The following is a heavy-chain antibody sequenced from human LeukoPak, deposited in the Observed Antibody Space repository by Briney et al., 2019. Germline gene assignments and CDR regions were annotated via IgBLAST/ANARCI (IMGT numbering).Heavy chain of an antibody. Sequence: SGGSLRLSCAASGFTFSSYGMHWVRQAPGKGLEWVAVISYDGSNKYYADSVKGRFTISRDNSKNTLYLQMNSLRAEDTAVYYCASPNLPIAVAGNGIDYWGQGTLVTVSS. CDR3: ASPNLPIAVAGNGIDY. D-gene: IGHD6-19*01. V-gene: IGHV3-30*03. CDR2: ISYDGSNK. CDR1: GFTFSSYG. J-gene: IGHJ4*02.